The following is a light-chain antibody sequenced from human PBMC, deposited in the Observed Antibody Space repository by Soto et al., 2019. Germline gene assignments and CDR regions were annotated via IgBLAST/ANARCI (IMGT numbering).Light chain of an antibody. CDR2: GAS. CDR1: QSVSSN. Sequence: EIVMTQSPATLSVSPGERATLSCRASQSVSSNLAWYQQKPGQAPRLLIYGASTTATGIPARFSGSGSGTEFTLTISSQQSEDFAVYSCQHYNNWPLPCGGETKLDI. CDR3: QHYNNWPLP. V-gene: IGKV3-15*01. J-gene: IGKJ4*02.